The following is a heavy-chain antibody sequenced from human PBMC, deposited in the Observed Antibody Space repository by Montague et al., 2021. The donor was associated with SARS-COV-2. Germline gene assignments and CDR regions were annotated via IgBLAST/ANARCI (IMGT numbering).Heavy chain of an antibody. CDR1: GGSISSYY. Sequence: SETLSLTCTVSGGSISSYYWSWIRQPPGKGLEWIGYIYYSGSTYYNPSLKSRVTISVDTSKNQFSLKLSSVTAADTAVYYCARGLRWESWYFDLWGRGTLVTVSS. J-gene: IGHJ2*01. D-gene: IGHD4-23*01. V-gene: IGHV4-59*08. CDR3: ARGLRWESWYFDL. CDR2: IYYSGST.